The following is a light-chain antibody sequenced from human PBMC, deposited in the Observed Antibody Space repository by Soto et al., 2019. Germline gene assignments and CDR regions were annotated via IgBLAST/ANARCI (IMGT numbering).Light chain of an antibody. J-gene: IGKJ1*01. V-gene: IGKV1-5*03. CDR3: QQYNTFSRT. Sequence: DVQMTQSPSTLSASIGDRVTITCRASQSISSWLAWYQQKPGKAPKLLIYKASSLESGVPSRFSGSGSRTEFPLTISSLQPDDSATYYCQQYNTFSRTFGQGTKVEIK. CDR2: KAS. CDR1: QSISSW.